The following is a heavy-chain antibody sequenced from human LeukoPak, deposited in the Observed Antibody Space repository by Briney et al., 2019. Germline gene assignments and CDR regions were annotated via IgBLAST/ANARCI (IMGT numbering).Heavy chain of an antibody. CDR1: GGSITSSSYY. CDR2: MYYSGST. V-gene: IGHV4-39*07. J-gene: IGHJ5*02. CDR3: ARELWSGSYNWFDP. Sequence: PSETLSLTCTVSGGSITSSSYYWGWIRQPPGKGLEWIGSMYYSGSTYYNPSLKSRVTISVDTSKNQFSLKLSSVTAADTAVYYCARELWSGSYNWFDPWGQGTLVTVSS. D-gene: IGHD1-26*01.